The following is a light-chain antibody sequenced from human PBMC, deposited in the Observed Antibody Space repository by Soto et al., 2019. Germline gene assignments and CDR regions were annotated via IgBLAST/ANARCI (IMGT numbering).Light chain of an antibody. CDR1: QSVSSTY. J-gene: IGKJ4*01. CDR3: QQYESSRL. V-gene: IGKV3-20*01. CDR2: GAS. Sequence: EIVLTQSPGTLSLSPGERATLSCRASQSVSSTYLAWYQQKPGQAPRLLIYGASSRATGIPDRFSGSGSGTDFTLTISRLEPEDFAVYYCQQYESSRLFGGGTKVDIK.